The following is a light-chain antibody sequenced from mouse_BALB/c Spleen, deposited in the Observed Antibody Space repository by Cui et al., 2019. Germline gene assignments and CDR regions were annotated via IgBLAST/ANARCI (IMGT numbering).Light chain of an antibody. CDR2: LAS. V-gene: IGKV6-14*01. CDR1: QNVCTA. J-gene: IGKJ4*01. CDR3: LQHWNYPLT. Sequence: DIVMTQSQKFMSTSVGDRVSITCKASQNVCTAVAWYQQKPGQSPKALIYLASNRHTGVPDRFTGSGSGTDFTLTISNVQSEDLADYFCLQHWNYPLTFGSGTKLEIK.